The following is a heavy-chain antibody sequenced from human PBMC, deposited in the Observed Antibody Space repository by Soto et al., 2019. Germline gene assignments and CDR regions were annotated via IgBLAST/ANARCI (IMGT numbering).Heavy chain of an antibody. J-gene: IGHJ6*02. V-gene: IGHV3-33*01. D-gene: IGHD2-21*01. CDR2: VWYDGSNN. CDR3: ARDRGGDQRPMDV. CDR1: GFSFSSYG. Sequence: QVQLVESGGGVVQPGRSLRPSCAAPGFSFSSYGRHWVGQAPGKGLEWVALVWYDGSNNYYADSVKGRFTISRDNSKSTLDLQMNSLRAEDTAVYYCARDRGGDQRPMDVWGQGTTVTVSS.